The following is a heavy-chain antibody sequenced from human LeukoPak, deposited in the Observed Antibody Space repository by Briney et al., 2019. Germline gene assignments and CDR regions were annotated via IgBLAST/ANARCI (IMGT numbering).Heavy chain of an antibody. CDR2: IYTSGST. D-gene: IGHD6-13*01. CDR1: GGSISSYY. J-gene: IGHJ1*01. Sequence: LSETLSLTCTVSGGSISSYYWSWIRQPAGKGLEWIGRIYTSGSTNYNPSLKSRVTMSVDTSKNQFSLKLSSVTAADTAVYYCARGIGYSSSWYDAEYFQHWGQGTLVTVSS. CDR3: ARGIGYSSSWYDAEYFQH. V-gene: IGHV4-4*07.